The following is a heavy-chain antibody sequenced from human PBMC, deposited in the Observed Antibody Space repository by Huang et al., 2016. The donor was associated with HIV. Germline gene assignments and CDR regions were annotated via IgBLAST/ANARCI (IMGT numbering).Heavy chain of an antibody. D-gene: IGHD1-7*01. Sequence: EVNLSESGGTLVQPGGSLRLSCAGSGFTFSNYAMSWVRQAPGKGLGWVSGISGSATTTYYADSVKGRFTVSRDNSKNTLFLQLNSLRAEDTAVYYCVKNYQVISYFDHWGQGTLVTVSS. CDR3: VKNYQVISYFDH. V-gene: IGHV3-23*01. J-gene: IGHJ4*02. CDR2: ISGSATTT. CDR1: GFTFSNYA.